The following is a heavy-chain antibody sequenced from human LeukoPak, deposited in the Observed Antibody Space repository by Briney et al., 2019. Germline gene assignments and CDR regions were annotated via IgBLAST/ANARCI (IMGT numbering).Heavy chain of an antibody. Sequence: SQTLSLTCAVSGGSISSGGYSWSWIRQPPGKGLEWIGYIYHSGSTYYNPSLKSRVTISVDRSKNQFSLKLRSVTAADTAVYYCARVPVGRYFPYWGQGTLVTVSS. CDR3: ARVPVGRYFPY. CDR2: IYHSGST. J-gene: IGHJ4*02. CDR1: GGSISSGGYS. V-gene: IGHV4-30-2*01. D-gene: IGHD3/OR15-3a*01.